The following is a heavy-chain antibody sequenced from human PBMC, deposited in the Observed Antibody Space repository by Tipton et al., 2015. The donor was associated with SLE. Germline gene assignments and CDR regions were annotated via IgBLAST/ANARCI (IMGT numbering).Heavy chain of an antibody. CDR2: MNPNSGNT. Sequence: VQLVQSGAEVKKPGASVKVSCKASGYTFTSYDINWVRQATGQGLEWMGWMNPNSGNTNYAQKLQGRVTMTTDTSTSTAYMELRSLRSDDTAVYYCARDLGQWLVPFGMDVWGQGTTVTVSS. V-gene: IGHV1-18*01. D-gene: IGHD6-19*01. CDR1: GYTFTSYD. CDR3: ARDLGQWLVPFGMDV. J-gene: IGHJ6*02.